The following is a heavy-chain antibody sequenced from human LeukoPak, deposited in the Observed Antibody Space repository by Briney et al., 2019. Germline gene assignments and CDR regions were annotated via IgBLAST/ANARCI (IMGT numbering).Heavy chain of an antibody. V-gene: IGHV4-59*01. D-gene: IGHD3-22*01. CDR1: GGSISSYY. Sequence: SETLSLTCTVSGGSISSYYWTWIRQPPGKGLGWIGYIYYSGNTNYNPSLKSRVTISVDTSKNQFSLKLSSVTAADTAVYYCARERWLYEPWGQGTLVTVSS. CDR2: IYYSGNT. J-gene: IGHJ5*02. CDR3: ARERWLYEP.